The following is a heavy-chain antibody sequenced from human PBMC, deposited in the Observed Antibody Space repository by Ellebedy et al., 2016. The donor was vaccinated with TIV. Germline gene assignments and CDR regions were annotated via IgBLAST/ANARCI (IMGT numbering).Heavy chain of an antibody. V-gene: IGHV3-11*04. CDR3: ASAARGSGAYQSF. D-gene: IGHD5-12*01. Sequence: PGGSLRLSCAASEFSFSNYYMTRIRQAPGKGLEWLAYISPTSITTYYADSVKGRFTISRDNSKNSLYLQMNSLRADDTALYYCASAARGSGAYQSFWGQGTLVTVSS. CDR1: EFSFSNYY. J-gene: IGHJ4*02. CDR2: ISPTSITT.